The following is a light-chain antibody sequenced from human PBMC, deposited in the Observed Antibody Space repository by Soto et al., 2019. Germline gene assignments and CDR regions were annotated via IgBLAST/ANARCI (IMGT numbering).Light chain of an antibody. Sequence: EIVMTQSPATLSVSPGERVTLSCRASQSVSSDLAWYQYKPGQAPRLLIYGVSTRTTGTPGRFRGGGSGTESSLSISSLQSDDLSGYSCLQFNGWPSKQYTFGQGTKLEIK. CDR2: GVS. CDR1: QSVSSD. CDR3: LQFNGWPSKQYT. V-gene: IGKV3-15*01. J-gene: IGKJ2*01.